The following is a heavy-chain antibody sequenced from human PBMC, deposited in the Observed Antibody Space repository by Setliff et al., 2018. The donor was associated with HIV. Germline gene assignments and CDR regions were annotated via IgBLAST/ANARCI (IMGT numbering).Heavy chain of an antibody. V-gene: IGHV1-18*01. D-gene: IGHD3-10*01. Sequence: GASVKVSCKASGYTLSSYGISWVRQAPGQGLEWMGWISGYSGDTKYAQKFQDRVTVTTDTSTNTAYLELRSLTSDDTAVYYGSGPYYKPKGEDSWGQGTLVTVSS. J-gene: IGHJ4*02. CDR1: GYTLSSYG. CDR2: ISGYSGDT. CDR3: SGPYYKPKGEDS.